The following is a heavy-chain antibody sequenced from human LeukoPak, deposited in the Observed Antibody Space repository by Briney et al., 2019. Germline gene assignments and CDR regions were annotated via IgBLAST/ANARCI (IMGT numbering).Heavy chain of an antibody. V-gene: IGHV3-21*01. CDR1: GFTFSSYS. CDR2: ISSSSSYI. D-gene: IGHD5-18*01. J-gene: IGHJ6*03. Sequence: PGGSLRLSCAASGFTFSSYSMNWVRQAPGKGLEWVSSISSSSSYIYYADSVKGRFTISRDNAKNSLYLQMNSLRAEDTAVYYCARHQRGYSSSRPMDVWGKGTTVTISS. CDR3: ARHQRGYSSSRPMDV.